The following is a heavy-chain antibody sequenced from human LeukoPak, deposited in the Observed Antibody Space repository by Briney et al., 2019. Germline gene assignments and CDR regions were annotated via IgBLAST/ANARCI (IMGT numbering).Heavy chain of an antibody. CDR3: AKDCSGGSCYYFDY. J-gene: IGHJ4*02. D-gene: IGHD2-15*01. CDR1: GFTFCSYG. CDR2: ISYGGSNK. V-gene: IGHV3-30*18. Sequence: GRSLRFSCAASGFTFCSYGMQWVGQAPGKGLEWVAVISYGGSNKYYADSVKGRFTISRDNSKNTLYLQMNSLRAEDTAVYYCAKDCSGGSCYYFDYWGQGTLVTVSS.